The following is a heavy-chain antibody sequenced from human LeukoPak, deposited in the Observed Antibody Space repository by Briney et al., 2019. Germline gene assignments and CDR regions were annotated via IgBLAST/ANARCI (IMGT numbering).Heavy chain of an antibody. CDR2: ISAYNGNT. V-gene: IGHV1-18*01. J-gene: IGHJ4*02. CDR1: GYTFTSYG. D-gene: IGHD5-24*01. Sequence: WASVKVSCKASGYTFTSYGISWVRQAPGQGLEWMGWISAYNGNTNYAQKLQGRVTITADESTSTAYMELSSLRSEDTAVYYCARDTSRDGYNNYFDYWGQGTLVTVSS. CDR3: ARDTSRDGYNNYFDY.